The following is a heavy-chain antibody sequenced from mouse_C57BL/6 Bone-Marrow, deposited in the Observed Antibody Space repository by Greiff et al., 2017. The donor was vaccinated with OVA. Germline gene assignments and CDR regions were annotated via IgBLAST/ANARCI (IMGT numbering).Heavy chain of an antibody. CDR3: AIQLRLRPAWFAY. Sequence: EVKLQQSGPELVKPGASVKISCKASGYSFTDYNMNWVKQSNGKSLEWIGVINPNYGTTSYNQKFKGKATLTVDQSSSTAYMQLNSLTSEDSAVYYCAIQLRLRPAWFAYWGQGTLVTVSA. CDR1: GYSFTDYN. V-gene: IGHV1-39*01. CDR2: INPNYGTT. J-gene: IGHJ3*01. D-gene: IGHD3-2*02.